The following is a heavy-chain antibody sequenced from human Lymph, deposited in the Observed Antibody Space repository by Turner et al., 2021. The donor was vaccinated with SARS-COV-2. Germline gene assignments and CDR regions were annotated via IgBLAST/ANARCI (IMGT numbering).Heavy chain of an antibody. CDR2: FDLEDGET. D-gene: IGHD6-19*01. CDR1: GSTLTELS. Sequence: QVQLVQSGAEVNKPGASVKVACKVSGSTLTELSMHWVRQAPGKGLEWMGGFDLEDGETIYAQKFQGRVTMTEDTSTDTPYMELGSLRSEDTAVYYCAIGSSKPQWLDLFWYWGQGTLVTVSS. V-gene: IGHV1-24*01. CDR3: AIGSSKPQWLDLFWY. J-gene: IGHJ4*02.